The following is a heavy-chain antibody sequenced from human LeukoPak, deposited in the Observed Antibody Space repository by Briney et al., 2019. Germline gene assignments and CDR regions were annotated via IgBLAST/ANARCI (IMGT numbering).Heavy chain of an antibody. Sequence: ASVKVSCKASGYTFTSYGISWVRQAPGQGLEWMGWISAYNGNTNYAQKLQGRVTMTTDTSTSTAYMELRSLRSDDTAVYYCARDLFTYYDILTGFGVEAPNWFDPWGQGTLVTVSS. V-gene: IGHV1-18*01. D-gene: IGHD3-9*01. CDR3: ARDLFTYYDILTGFGVEAPNWFDP. J-gene: IGHJ5*02. CDR1: GYTFTSYG. CDR2: ISAYNGNT.